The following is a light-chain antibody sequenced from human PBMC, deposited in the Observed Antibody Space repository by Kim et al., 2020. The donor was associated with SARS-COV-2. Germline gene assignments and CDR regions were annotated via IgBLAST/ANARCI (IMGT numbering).Light chain of an antibody. CDR3: QSYDSSNQV. CDR1: SGSIASNY. V-gene: IGLV6-57*03. CDR2: EDN. Sequence: GKTGTIAGTRSSGSIASNYGQWYQQRPGSAPTTVIYEDNQRPSGVPKRFSGSIDSSSNSASLTISGLKTEDEADYYCQSYDSSNQVFGGGTQLTVL. J-gene: IGLJ3*02.